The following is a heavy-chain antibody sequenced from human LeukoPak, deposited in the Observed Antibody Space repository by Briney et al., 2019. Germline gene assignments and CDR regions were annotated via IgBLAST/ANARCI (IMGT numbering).Heavy chain of an antibody. V-gene: IGHV4-30-4*01. Sequence: PSQTLSLTCTVSGGSISSGDYYWSWIRQPPGKGLEWIGYIYYSGSTYYNPSLKSTVTISVDTSKNQFSLKLSSVTAADTAVYYCAREGGVMDDILTGYTTYYFDYWGQGTLVTVSS. CDR3: AREGGVMDDILTGYTTYYFDY. CDR1: GGSISSGDYY. D-gene: IGHD3-9*01. CDR2: IYYSGST. J-gene: IGHJ4*02.